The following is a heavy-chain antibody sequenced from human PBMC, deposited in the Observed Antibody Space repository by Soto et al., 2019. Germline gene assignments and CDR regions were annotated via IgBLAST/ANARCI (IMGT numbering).Heavy chain of an antibody. D-gene: IGHD4-17*01. V-gene: IGHV5-51*01. CDR2: IYPGDSDT. CDR1: GYSFTSYW. CDR3: ARWTTLQQYYYGMDV. J-gene: IGHJ6*02. Sequence: PGESLKISCKGSGYSFTSYWIGWVRQMPGKGLEWMGIIYPGDSDTRYSPTFQGQVTISADKTISTPYLQWSSLKASETAMYYCARWTTLQQYYYGMDVWGQGTTVTVSS.